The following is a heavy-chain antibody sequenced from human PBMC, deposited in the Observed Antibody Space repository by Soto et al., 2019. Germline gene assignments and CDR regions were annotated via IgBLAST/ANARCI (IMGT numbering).Heavy chain of an antibody. D-gene: IGHD3-16*01. J-gene: IGHJ4*02. CDR3: ARWGTTGGLDV. CDR2: TSYDGSNK. Sequence: QVHLVESGGGVVQPGTSLRLSCVGSGFTFRRYVIHWFRQAPGKGLEWVALTSYDGSNKYYDDSVKGRFTISRDNSRNTVALQMVNLRLEDTALYYCARWGTTGGLDVWGQGTLVSVSS. CDR1: GFTFRRYV. V-gene: IGHV3-30*19.